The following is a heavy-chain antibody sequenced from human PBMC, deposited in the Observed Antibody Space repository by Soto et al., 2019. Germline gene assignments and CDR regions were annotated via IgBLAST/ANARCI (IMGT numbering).Heavy chain of an antibody. CDR1: GDSVSSDSAT. D-gene: IGHD6-19*01. CDR3: ARDSSGWHWSLDL. CDR2: TYYRSKWYN. V-gene: IGHV6-1*01. J-gene: IGHJ2*01. Sequence: PSQTLSLTCAISGDSVSSDSATWNWIRQSPSRGLEWLGRTYYRSKWYNDYAVSVNSRIAITPDTSKNPLSLQLNSVTPEDTAVYSCARDSSGWHWSLDLWGRGTLVTVSS.